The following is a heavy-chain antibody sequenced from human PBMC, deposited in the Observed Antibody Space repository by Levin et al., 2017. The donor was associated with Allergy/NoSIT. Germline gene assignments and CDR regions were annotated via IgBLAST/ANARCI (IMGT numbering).Heavy chain of an antibody. CDR2: LYNSGTT. CDR3: ASLKGPSHSWWYFDL. D-gene: IGHD6-6*01. Sequence: SQTLSLTCTVSGGSISSSSDYWGWIRQPPGKGLEWIGSLYNSGTTYYNPSLKSRVTISVDTSKNQFSLKLNSVTAADAAVYYCASLKGPSHSWWYFDLWGRGTLVTVSS. CDR1: GGSISSSSDY. V-gene: IGHV4-39*01. J-gene: IGHJ2*01.